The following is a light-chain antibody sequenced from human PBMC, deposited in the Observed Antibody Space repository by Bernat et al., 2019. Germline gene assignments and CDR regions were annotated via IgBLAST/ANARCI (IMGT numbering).Light chain of an antibody. CDR3: QQLNSYPIT. Sequence: DIQLTQSPPFLSASVGDRVTITCRASQVIGTYLAWYQQKPGKAPNLQIYGASTLQTGVPSRFSGSGSGTEFTLTISSLRPEDFATYHCQQLNSYPITFGQGTRLEIK. V-gene: IGKV1-9*01. J-gene: IGKJ5*01. CDR1: QVIGTY. CDR2: GAS.